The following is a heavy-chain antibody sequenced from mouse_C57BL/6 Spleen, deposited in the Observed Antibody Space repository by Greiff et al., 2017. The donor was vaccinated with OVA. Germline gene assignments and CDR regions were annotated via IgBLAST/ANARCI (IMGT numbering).Heavy chain of an antibody. CDR3: ARSWGNYWYFDV. J-gene: IGHJ1*03. Sequence: VHVKQSGPELVKPGASVKISCKASGYSFTDYNMNWVKQSNGKSLEWIGVINPNYGTTSYNQKFKGKATLTVDQSSSTAYMQLNSLTSEDSAVYYCARSWGNYWYFDVWGTGTTVTVSS. D-gene: IGHD2-1*01. CDR2: INPNYGTT. V-gene: IGHV1-39*01. CDR1: GYSFTDYN.